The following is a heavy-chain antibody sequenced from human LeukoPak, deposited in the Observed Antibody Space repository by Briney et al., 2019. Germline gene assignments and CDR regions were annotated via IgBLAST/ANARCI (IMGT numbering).Heavy chain of an antibody. J-gene: IGHJ4*02. D-gene: IGHD3-22*01. CDR1: GFTFNNYW. Sequence: PGGSLRLSCAASGFTFNNYWLTWVRQAPGKGLEWVAKISQDGSEKYYVDSVKGRFTISRDSGKNSLYLRMNSLRVEDTAVYYCARAVGSSGCDYWGQGTLVTVSS. CDR3: ARAVGSSGCDY. CDR2: ISQDGSEK. V-gene: IGHV3-7*01.